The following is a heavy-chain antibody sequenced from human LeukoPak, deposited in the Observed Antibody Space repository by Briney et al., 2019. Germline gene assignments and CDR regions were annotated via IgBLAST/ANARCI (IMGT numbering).Heavy chain of an antibody. CDR1: GGSISSSSYY. CDR3: ARRPRYSSSWDTFDY. V-gene: IGHV4-39*01. Sequence: TPSENLSLTCTVSGGSISSSSYYWGWIRQPPGKGLEWIGSIYYSGSTYYNPSLKSRVTISVDTSKNQFSLKLSSVTAADTAVYYCARRPRYSSSWDTFDYWGQGTLVTVSS. D-gene: IGHD6-13*01. J-gene: IGHJ4*02. CDR2: IYYSGST.